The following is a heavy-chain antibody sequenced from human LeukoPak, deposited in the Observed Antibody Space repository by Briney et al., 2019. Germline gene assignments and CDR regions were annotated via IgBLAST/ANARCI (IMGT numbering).Heavy chain of an antibody. V-gene: IGHV3-7*01. CDR1: GFTFSTYW. CDR2: INQDGSDE. D-gene: IGHD3-3*02. CDR3: ASDPFTISAYDAFNI. Sequence: PGGSLRLSCVASGFTFSTYWMSWVRQAPGKGLEWVANINQDGSDEYYVDSVKGRLTISRDNAKNSLYLQMNSLRVEDTAVYYCASDPFTISAYDAFNIWGQGTVVTVSS. J-gene: IGHJ3*02.